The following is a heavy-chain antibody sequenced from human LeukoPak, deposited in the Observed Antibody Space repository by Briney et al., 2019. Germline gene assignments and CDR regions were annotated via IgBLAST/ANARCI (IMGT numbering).Heavy chain of an antibody. V-gene: IGHV3-7*01. CDR1: GFTFSSYW. D-gene: IGHD1-1*01. J-gene: IGHJ4*02. Sequence: GGSLRLSCAPSGFTFSSYWMTWVRQAPGKGLEWVDNVRQDGGQKYYVYSVKGRFTISRDNAESSLYLQMNSLRAEDTAVYYCGTQRSTGAIDYWGQGTLVTVSS. CDR2: VRQDGGQK. CDR3: GTQRSTGAIDY.